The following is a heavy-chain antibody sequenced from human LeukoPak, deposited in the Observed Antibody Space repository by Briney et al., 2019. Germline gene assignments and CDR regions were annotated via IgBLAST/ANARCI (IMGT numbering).Heavy chain of an antibody. CDR2: ITGSGGST. D-gene: IGHD5-24*01. V-gene: IGHV3-23*01. CDR1: GFTFNSCA. J-gene: IGHJ4*02. Sequence: GGSLRLSCAASGFTFNSCAMNWVRQAPGKGLEWVSVITGSGGSTYYADSVKGRFTISRDNSKNTLSLQMNSLRAEDTAVYYCAKGRLDGMGLLDYWGQGTLVTVSS. CDR3: AKGRLDGMGLLDY.